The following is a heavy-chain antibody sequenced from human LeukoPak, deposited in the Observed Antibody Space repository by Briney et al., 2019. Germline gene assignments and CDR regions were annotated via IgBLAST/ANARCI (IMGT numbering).Heavy chain of an antibody. V-gene: IGHV4-38-2*01. CDR3: ASGYDFWSGYDY. J-gene: IGHJ4*02. CDR2: MYHSGNT. D-gene: IGHD3-3*01. Sequence: SETLSLTCSVSGYSISSGYYWGWIRQPPGKGLEWIGSMYHSGNTYYNPSLKSRVTMSLDTSKNQFSLKLSSVTAADTAVYYCASGYDFWSGYDYWGQGTLVTVSS. CDR1: GYSISSGYY.